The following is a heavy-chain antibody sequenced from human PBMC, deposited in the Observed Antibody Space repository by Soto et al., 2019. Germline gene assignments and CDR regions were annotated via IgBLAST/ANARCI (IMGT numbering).Heavy chain of an antibody. CDR2: IKSKNDGGTT. V-gene: IGHV3-15*01. CDR3: TTDQRVLLWFGDFY. J-gene: IGHJ4*02. D-gene: IGHD3-10*01. CDR1: GFTFSNAW. Sequence: GGSLRLSCAASGFTFSNAWMSWVRQAPGKGLEWVGRIKSKNDGGTTDYAAPVKDRYTISRDDSKNTLYLQINSLKPGDTAVYYCTTDQRVLLWFGDFYWGRETLATFS.